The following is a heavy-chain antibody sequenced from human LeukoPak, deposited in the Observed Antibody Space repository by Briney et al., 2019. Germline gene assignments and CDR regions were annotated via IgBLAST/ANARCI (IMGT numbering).Heavy chain of an antibody. CDR3: ARDYGGNIRGYFDY. D-gene: IGHD4-23*01. J-gene: IGHJ4*02. Sequence: GGSLRLSCAASGFTVSSTYMSWVRQAPGKGLEWVSVIYSGGSTYYADSVKGRFTISRDNSKNTLYLQMNSLRVEDTAVYYCARDYGGNIRGYFDYRGQGTLVTVSS. V-gene: IGHV3-66*01. CDR2: IYSGGST. CDR1: GFTVSSTY.